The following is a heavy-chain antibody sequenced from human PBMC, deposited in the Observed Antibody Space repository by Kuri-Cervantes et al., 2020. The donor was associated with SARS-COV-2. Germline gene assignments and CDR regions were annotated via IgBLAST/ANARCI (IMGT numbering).Heavy chain of an antibody. CDR1: GFTFSSYW. D-gene: IGHD4-17*01. J-gene: IGHJ4*02. CDR2: ISSSVNTI. Sequence: GESLKISCAASGFTFSSYWMSWVRQAPGKGLEWVSYISSSVNTIYYADSVKGRFTISRDNAKNSLYLQMSSLRAEDTAMYYCARTVTHDYWGQGTLVTVSS. V-gene: IGHV3-48*04. CDR3: ARTVTHDY.